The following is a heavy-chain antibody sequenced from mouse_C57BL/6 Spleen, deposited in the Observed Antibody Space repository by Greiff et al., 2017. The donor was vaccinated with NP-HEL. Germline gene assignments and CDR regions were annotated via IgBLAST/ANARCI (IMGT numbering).Heavy chain of an antibody. CDR3: ASFTTAFYAMDY. D-gene: IGHD1-2*01. CDR2: IDPEDGET. V-gene: IGHV14-2*01. CDR1: GFTIKDYY. J-gene: IGHJ4*01. Sequence: VHVKQSGAELVKPGASVKLSCTASGFTIKDYYMHWVKQRTEQGLEWIGRIDPEDGETKYAPKFQGKATITADTSSNTAYLQLSSLTSEDTAVYYCASFTTAFYAMDYWGQGTSVTVSS.